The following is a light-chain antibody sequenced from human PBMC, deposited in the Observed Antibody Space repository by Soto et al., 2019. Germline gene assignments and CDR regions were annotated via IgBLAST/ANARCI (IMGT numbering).Light chain of an antibody. CDR2: DAS. CDR1: QSVSSY. V-gene: IGKV3-11*01. CDR3: QQRSNWPVT. Sequence: EIVLTQSPATLSLSPGERATLSCRASQSVSSYLAWYQQKPGQAPRLLIYDASNRATGIPARFSGSGSGTDFTLTISSLEPEDFPVYYCQQRSNWPVTFGQGTRVEIK. J-gene: IGKJ1*01.